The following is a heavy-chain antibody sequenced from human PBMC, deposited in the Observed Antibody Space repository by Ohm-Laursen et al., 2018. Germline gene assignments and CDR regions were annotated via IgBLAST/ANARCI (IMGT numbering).Heavy chain of an antibody. CDR3: ARDLGSSTSDRGMDV. D-gene: IGHD2-2*01. CDR1: GFTFSSYG. J-gene: IGHJ6*02. V-gene: IGHV3-30*03. Sequence: SLRLSCSASGFTFSSYGMHWVRQAPGKGLEWVAVISYDGSNKYYADSVKGRFTISRDNSKNTLYLQMNSLRAEDTAVYYCARDLGSSTSDRGMDVWGQGTTVTVSS. CDR2: ISYDGSNK.